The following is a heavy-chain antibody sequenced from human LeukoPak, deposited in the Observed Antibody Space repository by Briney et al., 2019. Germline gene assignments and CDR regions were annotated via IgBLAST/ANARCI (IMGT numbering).Heavy chain of an antibody. CDR1: GFTFSSYA. CDR3: AKVGKDSSGYGTFDY. CDR2: ISGSGGST. Sequence: AGGSLRLSCAASGFTFSSYAMSWVRQAPGKGLEWVSAISGSGGSTYYADSVKGWFTISRDNSKNTLYLQMNSLRAEDTAVYYCAKVGKDSSGYGTFDYWGQGTLVTVSS. D-gene: IGHD3-22*01. J-gene: IGHJ4*02. V-gene: IGHV3-23*01.